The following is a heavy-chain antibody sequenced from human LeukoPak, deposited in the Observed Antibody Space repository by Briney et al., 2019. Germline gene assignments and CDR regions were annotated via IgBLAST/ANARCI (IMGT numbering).Heavy chain of an antibody. J-gene: IGHJ4*02. D-gene: IGHD5-18*01. CDR2: ISGSGGST. Sequence: GGSLRLSCAASGLTFSSYAMSWVRQAPGKGLEWVSAISGSGGSTYYADSVKGRFTISRDNSKNTLYLQMNSLRAEDPAVYYCANQWIQLWCFDYWGQGTLVTVSS. CDR1: GLTFSSYA. V-gene: IGHV3-23*01. CDR3: ANQWIQLWCFDY.